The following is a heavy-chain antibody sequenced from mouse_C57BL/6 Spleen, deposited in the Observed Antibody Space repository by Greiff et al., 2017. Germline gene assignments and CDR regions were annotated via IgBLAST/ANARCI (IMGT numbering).Heavy chain of an antibody. V-gene: IGHV5-17*01. CDR2: ISSGGSTI. Sequence: EVHLVESGGGLVKPGGSLKLSCAASGFTISDYGMHWVRQAPEQGLAWVAYISSGGSTIYYADTVKGRFTISRDNAKNTLFLQMTSLRSEDTAMYYCARPLSEAWFAYWGQGTLVTVSA. CDR1: GFTISDYG. J-gene: IGHJ3*01. CDR3: ARPLSEAWFAY.